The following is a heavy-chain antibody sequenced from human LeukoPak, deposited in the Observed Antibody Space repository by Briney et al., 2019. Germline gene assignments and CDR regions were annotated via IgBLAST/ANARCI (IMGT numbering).Heavy chain of an antibody. V-gene: IGHV1-18*04. CDR1: GYTFTSYG. D-gene: IGHD3-9*01. CDR3: ARDVTLRYFDWFQNWFDP. CDR2: ISAYNGNT. J-gene: IGHJ5*02. Sequence: ATVKVSCKASGYTFTSYGISWVRQAPGQGLEWMGWISAYNGNTNYAQKLQGRVTMTTDTSTSTAYMELRSLRSDDTAVYYCARDVTLRYFDWFQNWFDPWGQGTLVTVSS.